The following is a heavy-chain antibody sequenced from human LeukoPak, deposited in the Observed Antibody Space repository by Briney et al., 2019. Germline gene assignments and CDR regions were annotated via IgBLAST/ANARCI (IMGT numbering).Heavy chain of an antibody. Sequence: GASVNVSCKASVGTFSSYAISWVRQAPGQGLEWMGGIIPIFGTANYAQKFQGRVTITADESTSTAYMELSSLRSEDTAVYYCARVIVVVTANYYYYYGMDVWGQGTTVTVSS. J-gene: IGHJ6*02. CDR1: VGTFSSYA. CDR2: IIPIFGTA. D-gene: IGHD2-21*02. CDR3: ARVIVVVTANYYYYYGMDV. V-gene: IGHV1-69*01.